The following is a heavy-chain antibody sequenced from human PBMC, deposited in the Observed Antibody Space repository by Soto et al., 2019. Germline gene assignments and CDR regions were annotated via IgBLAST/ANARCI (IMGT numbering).Heavy chain of an antibody. V-gene: IGHV6-1*01. CDR1: VDSVSSNSAA. Sequence: SQTLSLTCVISVDSVSSNSAAWNWIRQSPSRGLEWLGRTYYRSKWYNDYAVSVKSRITINPDTSKNQFSLQLNSVTPEDTAVYYCAREVAGTKRDLNWFDPWGQGTLVTVSS. J-gene: IGHJ5*02. CDR3: AREVAGTKRDLNWFDP. CDR2: TYYRSKWYN. D-gene: IGHD6-19*01.